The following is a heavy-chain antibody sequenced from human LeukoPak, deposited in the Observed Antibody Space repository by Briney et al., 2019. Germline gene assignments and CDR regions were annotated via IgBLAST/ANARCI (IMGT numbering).Heavy chain of an antibody. CDR2: ISSSSSYI. J-gene: IGHJ3*02. V-gene: IGHV3-21*01. D-gene: IGHD3-22*01. CDR3: ASLKWFDAFDT. CDR1: GFTFSSYS. Sequence: GGSLRLSCAASGFTFSSYSMNWVRQAPWKGLEWVSSISSSSSYIYYADSVKGRFTISRDNAKNSLYLQMNSLRAEDTAVYYCASLKWFDAFDTWGQGTMVTVSS.